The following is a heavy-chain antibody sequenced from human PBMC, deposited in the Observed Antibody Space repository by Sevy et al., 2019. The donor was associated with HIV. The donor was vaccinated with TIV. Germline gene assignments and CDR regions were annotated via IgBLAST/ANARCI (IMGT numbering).Heavy chain of an antibody. J-gene: IGHJ3*01. CDR3: AKALIPALESMIEVVLRTVQGFDF. Sequence: GGSLRLSCAASGFTFNTHAMTWVRQAPGKGLEWVSVISGPGLSTYYADSVKGRFTISRDNSKNTLYLQMNSLRADDKATYYCAKALIPALESMIEVVLRTVQGFDFWGQGTMVTVSS. CDR1: GFTFNTHA. D-gene: IGHD3-22*01. CDR2: ISGPGLST. V-gene: IGHV3-23*01.